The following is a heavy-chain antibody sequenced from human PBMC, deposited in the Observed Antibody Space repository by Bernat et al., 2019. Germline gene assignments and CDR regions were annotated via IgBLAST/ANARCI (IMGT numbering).Heavy chain of an antibody. J-gene: IGHJ4*02. D-gene: IGHD1-26*01. CDR2: IWYDGSNK. Sequence: QVQLVESGGGVVQPGRSLRLSCAASGFTFSSYGMHWVRQAPGKGLEWVAVIWYDGSNKYYADSVKGRFTISRDNSKNTLYLQMNSLRAEDTAVYYWARDTRSAAFDYWGQGTLVNGSS. CDR3: ARDTRSAAFDY. CDR1: GFTFSSYG. V-gene: IGHV3-33*01.